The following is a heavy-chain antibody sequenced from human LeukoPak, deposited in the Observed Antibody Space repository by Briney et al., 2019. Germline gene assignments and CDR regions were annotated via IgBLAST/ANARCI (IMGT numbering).Heavy chain of an antibody. Sequence: GGSLRLSCAASGFTFSSYWMSWVRQAPGKGLEGVANIKQDGSEKYYVDSVKGRFTISRDNAKNSLYLQMSSLRAEDTAVYYCVTDHHDLDQLLYSGDFDYWGQGTLVTVSS. D-gene: IGHD2-2*02. CDR3: VTDHHDLDQLLYSGDFDY. V-gene: IGHV3-7*01. J-gene: IGHJ4*02. CDR1: GFTFSSYW. CDR2: IKQDGSEK.